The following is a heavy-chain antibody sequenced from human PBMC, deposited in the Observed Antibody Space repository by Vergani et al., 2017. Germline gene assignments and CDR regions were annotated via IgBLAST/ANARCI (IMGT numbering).Heavy chain of an antibody. CDR1: GYTFTGYY. CDR3: ARDGLNGGYNDY. CDR2: INPNSGGT. D-gene: IGHD2-8*01. J-gene: IGHJ4*02. V-gene: IGHV1-2*02. Sequence: QVQLVQSGAEVKKPGASVKVSCKASGYTFTGYYMHWVRQAPGQGLEWMGWINPNSGGTNYAQNLQGRVTMTTDTSTSTAYMELRSLRSDDTAVYYCARDGLNGGYNDYWGQGTLVTVSS.